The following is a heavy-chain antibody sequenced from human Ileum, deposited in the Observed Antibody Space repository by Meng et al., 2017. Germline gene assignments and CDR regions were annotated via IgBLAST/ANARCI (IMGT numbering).Heavy chain of an antibody. V-gene: IGHV3-33*01. J-gene: IGHJ4*02. D-gene: IGHD3-16*01. Sequence: LWSGGGVVQPGKFLGLSCAASGLTVSNYGMHWVCQAPGKGLEWVAVVWYDGSNKYYADSVKGRFTISRDNSKNTLYLQMNSLRAEDTAVYYCARDEGGLYFDYWGQGTLVTVSS. CDR3: ARDEGGLYFDY. CDR1: GLTVSNYG. CDR2: VWYDGSNK.